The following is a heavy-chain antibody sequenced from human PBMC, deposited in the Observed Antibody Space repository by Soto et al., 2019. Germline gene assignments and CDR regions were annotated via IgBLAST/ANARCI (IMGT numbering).Heavy chain of an antibody. CDR3: ARPTRYYYDSSGPSAWFDP. V-gene: IGHV1-69*12. CDR2: IIPIFGTA. Sequence: QVQLVQSGAEVKKPGSSVKVSCKASGGTFSSYAISWVRQAPGQGLEWMGGIIPIFGTANYAQKFQGRVTITADESTSTAYMELRSLRSEDTAVYYCARPTRYYYDSSGPSAWFDPWGQGTLVTVSS. D-gene: IGHD3-22*01. CDR1: GGTFSSYA. J-gene: IGHJ5*02.